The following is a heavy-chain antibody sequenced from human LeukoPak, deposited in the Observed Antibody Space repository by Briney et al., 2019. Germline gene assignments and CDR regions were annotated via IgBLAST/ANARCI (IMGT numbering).Heavy chain of an antibody. CDR3: ASQRGRSKKDAFDI. V-gene: IGHV4-30-4*08. D-gene: IGHD3-16*01. Sequence: PSETLSLTCTVSGGSISSGDYYWSWIRQPPGKGLEWIGYIYYSGSTYYNPSLKSRVTISVDTSKNQFSLKLSSVTAADTAVYYCASQRGRSKKDAFDIWGQGTMVTVSS. CDR1: GGSISSGDYY. CDR2: IYYSGST. J-gene: IGHJ3*02.